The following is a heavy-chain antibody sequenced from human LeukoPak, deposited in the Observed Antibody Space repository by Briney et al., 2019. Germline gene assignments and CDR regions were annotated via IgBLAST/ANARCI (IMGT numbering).Heavy chain of an antibody. CDR1: GFTFSSYW. V-gene: IGHV3-23*01. D-gene: IGHD4-17*01. Sequence: PGGSLRLSCAASGFTFSSYWLSWVRQAPGKGLEWVSAISGSGGSTYYADPVKGRFTISRDNSKNTLYLQMNSLRAEDTAAYYCAKVRGYGDYYFDYWGQGTLVTVSS. CDR2: ISGSGGST. CDR3: AKVRGYGDYYFDY. J-gene: IGHJ4*02.